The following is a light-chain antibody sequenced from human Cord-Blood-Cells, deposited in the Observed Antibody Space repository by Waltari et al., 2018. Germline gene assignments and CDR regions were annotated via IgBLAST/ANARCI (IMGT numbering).Light chain of an antibody. CDR1: QSISSW. CDR2: KAS. J-gene: IGKJ2*03. Sequence: DIQMTQSPSPVSASVGARVTITCRASQSISSWLACDQQKPGKAPKLLIYKASSLESGVQSRFSGSGSGTEFTLTISSLQPDDFATYYCQQYNSYLYSFGQGTKLEIK. CDR3: QQYNSYLYS. V-gene: IGKV1-5*03.